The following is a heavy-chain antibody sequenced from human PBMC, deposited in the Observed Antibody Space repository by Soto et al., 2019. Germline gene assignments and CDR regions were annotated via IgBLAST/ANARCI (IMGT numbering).Heavy chain of an antibody. Sequence: GASVKVSCKASGGTFSSYAISWVRQAPGQGLEWMGGIIPIFGTANYAQKLQGRVTITADKSTSTAYMELSSLRSEDTAVYYCARGVRGFGVVAYFDYWGQGTLVPVSS. D-gene: IGHD3-3*01. V-gene: IGHV1-69*06. CDR3: ARGVRGFGVVAYFDY. CDR2: IIPIFGTA. J-gene: IGHJ4*02. CDR1: GGTFSSYA.